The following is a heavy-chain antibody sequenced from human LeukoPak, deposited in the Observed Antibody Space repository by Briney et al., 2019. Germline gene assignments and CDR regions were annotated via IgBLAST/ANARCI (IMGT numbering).Heavy chain of an antibody. V-gene: IGHV3-7*01. J-gene: IGHJ4*02. CDR3: ARDEYLWSGYYPNQAFDY. D-gene: IGHD3-3*01. CDR1: GFTFSSYG. CDR2: IKQDGSEK. Sequence: GSLRLSCAASGFTFSSYGMHWVRQAPGKGLEWVANIKQDGSEKYYVDSVKGRFTISRDNAKNSLYLQMNSLRAEDTAVYYCARDEYLWSGYYPNQAFDYWGQGTLVTVSS.